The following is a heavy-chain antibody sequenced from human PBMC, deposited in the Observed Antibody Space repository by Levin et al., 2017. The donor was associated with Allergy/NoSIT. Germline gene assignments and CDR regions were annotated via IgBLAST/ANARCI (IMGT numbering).Heavy chain of an antibody. J-gene: IGHJ5*02. Sequence: GGSLRLSCAASGFTFSDYYMSWIRQAPGKGLEWVSYISSSGSTIYYADSVKGRFTISRDNAKNSLYLQMNSLRAEDTAVYYCARGLLRYFDWSTPSDPLGQGTLVTVSS. CDR2: ISSSGSTI. CDR3: ARGLLRYFDWSTPSDP. D-gene: IGHD3-9*01. V-gene: IGHV3-11*01. CDR1: GFTFSDYY.